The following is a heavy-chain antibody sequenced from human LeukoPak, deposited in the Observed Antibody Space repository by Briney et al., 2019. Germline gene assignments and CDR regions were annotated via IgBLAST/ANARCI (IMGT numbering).Heavy chain of an antibody. V-gene: IGHV4-61*01. CDR3: ARDPGVTTGTYYFDS. CDR1: GASVSSGSYY. Sequence: SKTLSLTCTVSGASVSSGSYYWTWIRQPPGKGLEWIGYIFYSGSTNYNPSLESRVTISFDTSKNQFSLKLTSVTAADTAVYYCARDPGVTTGTYYFDSWGQGSLVTVSS. J-gene: IGHJ4*02. D-gene: IGHD1-1*01. CDR2: IFYSGST.